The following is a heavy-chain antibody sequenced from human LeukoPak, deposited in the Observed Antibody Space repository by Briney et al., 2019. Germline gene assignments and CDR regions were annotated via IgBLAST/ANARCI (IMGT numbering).Heavy chain of an antibody. CDR1: GGSISGYY. V-gene: IGHV4-34*01. J-gene: IGHJ3*02. CDR2: INHRGST. Sequence: PSETLSLTCTVSGGSISGYYWTWIRQPPGKGLEWIGEINHRGSTHYNPSLKSRATISVDTSKKQFSLKLSSVTAADTAVYYCATYSTGFDIWGQGTVVTVSS. CDR3: ATYSTGFDI. D-gene: IGHD6-19*01.